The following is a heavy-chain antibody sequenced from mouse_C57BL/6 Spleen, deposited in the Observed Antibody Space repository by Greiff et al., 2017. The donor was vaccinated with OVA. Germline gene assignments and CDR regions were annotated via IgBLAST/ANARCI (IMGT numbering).Heavy chain of an antibody. V-gene: IGHV5-9*01. CDR3: ARRAYSNYGGVDY. Sequence: EVKLMESGGGLVKPGGSLKLSCAASGFTFSSYTMSWVRQTPEKRLEWVATISGGGGNTYYPDSVKGRFTISRDNAKNTLYLQMSSLRSEDTALYYCARRAYSNYGGVDYWGQGTSVTVSS. CDR2: ISGGGGNT. CDR1: GFTFSSYT. D-gene: IGHD2-5*01. J-gene: IGHJ4*01.